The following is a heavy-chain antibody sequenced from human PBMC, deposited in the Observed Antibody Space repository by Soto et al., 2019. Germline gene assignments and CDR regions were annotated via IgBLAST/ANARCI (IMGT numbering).Heavy chain of an antibody. V-gene: IGHV1-24*01. J-gene: IGHJ4*02. D-gene: IGHD3-22*01. CDR2: FDPEDGET. Sequence: GASVKVSCKVSGYTLTELSMHWVRQAPGKGLEWMGGFDPEDGETIYAQKFQGRVTMTEDTSTDTAYMELSSLRSEDTAVYYSATVPKRSYYYYFDYWGQRTLVTVSS. CDR1: GYTLTELS. CDR3: ATVPKRSYYYYFDY.